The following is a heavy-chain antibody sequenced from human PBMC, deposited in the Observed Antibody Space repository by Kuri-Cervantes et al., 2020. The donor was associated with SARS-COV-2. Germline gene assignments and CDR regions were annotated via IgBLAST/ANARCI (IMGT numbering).Heavy chain of an antibody. V-gene: IGHV1-18*01. CDR2: ISGYNDNT. D-gene: IGHD2-2*01. CDR3: ARGPNVNAHATEGYWFEP. Sequence: ASVKVSCKASGYAFTTYGITWVRQAPGQGLEWMGWISGYNDNTKYAQKLQGRVIMTTVTSTNTAYMELRSLRSDDTAVYYCARGPNVNAHATEGYWFEPWGQGTLVTVSS. CDR1: GYAFTTYG. J-gene: IGHJ5*02.